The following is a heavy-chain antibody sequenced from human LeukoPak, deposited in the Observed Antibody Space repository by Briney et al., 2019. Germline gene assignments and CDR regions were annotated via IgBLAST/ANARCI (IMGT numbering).Heavy chain of an antibody. Sequence: ASVRVSCKVSGYTLTELSMHWVGQAPGKGLEWMGRFDPEDGETIYAQKFQGRVIMTADTSTDTVYMELSSLRSEDTAVYYCATEGKMVRGVYTDYWGQGTLVTVSS. CDR3: ATEGKMVRGVYTDY. J-gene: IGHJ4*02. CDR1: GYTLTELS. D-gene: IGHD3-10*01. V-gene: IGHV1-24*01. CDR2: FDPEDGET.